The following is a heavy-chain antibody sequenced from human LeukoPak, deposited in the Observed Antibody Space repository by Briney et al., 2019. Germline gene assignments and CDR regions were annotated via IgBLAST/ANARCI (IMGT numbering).Heavy chain of an antibody. D-gene: IGHD3-10*01. V-gene: IGHV1-46*01. Sequence: ASVKVSCKASGYTFTSYYMHWVRQAPGQGLEWMGIINPSGGSTSYAQKCQGRVTMTRDTSTRTVYMELSSLRSEDTAVYYCARELSLDYYGSGSYYTSDYWGQGTLVTVSS. CDR1: GYTFTSYY. CDR3: ARELSLDYYGSGSYYTSDY. J-gene: IGHJ4*02. CDR2: INPSGGST.